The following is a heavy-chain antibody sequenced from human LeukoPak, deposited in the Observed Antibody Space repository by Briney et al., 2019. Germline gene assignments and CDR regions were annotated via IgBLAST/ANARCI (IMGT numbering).Heavy chain of an antibody. CDR2: INWNGGST. CDR1: GFTFSSYG. V-gene: IGHV3-20*04. J-gene: IGHJ4*02. Sequence: PGRSLRLSCAASGFTFSSYGIHWVRQAPGKGLEWVSGINWNGGSTGYADSVKGRFTISRDNAKNSLYLQMNSLRAEDTALYYCARGHVPPRYGNPLLDYWGQGTLVTVSS. CDR3: ARGHVPPRYGNPLLDY. D-gene: IGHD5-18*01.